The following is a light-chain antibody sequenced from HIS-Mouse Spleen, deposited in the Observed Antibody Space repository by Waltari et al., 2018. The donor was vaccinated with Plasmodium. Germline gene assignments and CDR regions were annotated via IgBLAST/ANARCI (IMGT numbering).Light chain of an antibody. CDR3: QQYNNWSFT. V-gene: IGKV3-15*01. CDR2: GAS. J-gene: IGKJ3*01. Sequence: ELVMTQSPATLSVSPGERATLSCRASQSVSSNLAWYQQKPGQAPRLLTYGASTRATGIPARFSGSGSGTEFTLTISSLQSEDFAVYYCQQYNNWSFTFGPGTKVDIK. CDR1: QSVSSN.